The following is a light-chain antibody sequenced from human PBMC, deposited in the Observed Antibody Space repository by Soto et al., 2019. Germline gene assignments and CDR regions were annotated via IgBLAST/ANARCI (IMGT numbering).Light chain of an antibody. J-gene: IGKJ5*01. V-gene: IGKV3-20*01. CDR1: QTVRNNY. CDR3: QQYGSSGT. CDR2: DAS. Sequence: EIVLTQSPGTLSLSPGERATLSCRASQTVRNNYLAWYQQKPGQAPRLLIYDASSRATGIPDRFSGGGSGTDFTLTIGRLEPEDFAVYYCQQYGSSGTFGQGTRLEI.